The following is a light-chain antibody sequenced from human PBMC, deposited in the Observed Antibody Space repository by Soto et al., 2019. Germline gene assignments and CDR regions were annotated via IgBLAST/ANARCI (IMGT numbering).Light chain of an antibody. Sequence: QSGLTQPPSVSGAPGQRVTIACTGSSSNIGAGFDVQWYQHLPGTAPNLLIYGNNKRPSGVPDRFSGSKSGTSASLAITGLQAENESDYYCQSNEARLTVTFGGETKLNVL. V-gene: IGLV1-40*01. CDR1: SSNIGAGFD. J-gene: IGLJ2*01. CDR3: QSNEARLTVT. CDR2: GNN.